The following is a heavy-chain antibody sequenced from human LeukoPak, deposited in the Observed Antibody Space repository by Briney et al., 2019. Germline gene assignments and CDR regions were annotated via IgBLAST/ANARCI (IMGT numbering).Heavy chain of an antibody. CDR3: ARDTIAVAANYYFDY. D-gene: IGHD6-19*01. CDR1: GFSLSSYS. Sequence: GGSLRLSCEASGFSLSSYSMNWVRQAPGKGLEWISYISSISGTINYADSVKGRFTISRDNAKNSLYLQMSSLRAEDTAVYSCARDTIAVAANYYFDYWGQGTLVTVSS. CDR2: ISSISGTI. V-gene: IGHV3-48*01. J-gene: IGHJ4*02.